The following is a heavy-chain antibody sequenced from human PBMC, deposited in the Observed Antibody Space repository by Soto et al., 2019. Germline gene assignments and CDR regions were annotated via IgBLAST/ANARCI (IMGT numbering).Heavy chain of an antibody. CDR2: ISGSGNTI. J-gene: IGHJ6*02. V-gene: IGHV3-11*01. Sequence: GGSLRLSCAASGFIFSDYYMNWIRQAPGKGLQWVSYISGSGNTIYYADSVKGRFTISRDNAKKSVYLQMNSLRVEDTAVYYCARAGEYYDILTGLGAVDVWGQGTTVTV. CDR3: ARAGEYYDILTGLGAVDV. CDR1: GFIFSDYY. D-gene: IGHD3-9*01.